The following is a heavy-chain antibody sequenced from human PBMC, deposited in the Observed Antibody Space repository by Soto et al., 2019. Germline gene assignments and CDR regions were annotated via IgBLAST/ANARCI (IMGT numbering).Heavy chain of an antibody. Sequence: EILPLTCISPGACTRSYYRSWNRHPTGKGLEWIGYIYYSGSTTYKPSLKSRLTISVETSKNQFSLKLSSVTAADTAVYYCAIASSGWSNYYYGMDVWGRGTTVTVS. CDR3: AIASSGWSNYYYGMDV. D-gene: IGHD6-19*01. CDR2: IYYSGST. J-gene: IGHJ6*02. CDR1: GACTRSYY. V-gene: IGHV4-59*01.